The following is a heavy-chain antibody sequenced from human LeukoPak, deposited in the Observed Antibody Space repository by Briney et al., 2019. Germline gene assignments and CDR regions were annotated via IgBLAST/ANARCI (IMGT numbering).Heavy chain of an antibody. Sequence: PSETLSPTCTLSGGSINSYYWSWIRQPPGKGLEWIRYIYYRGSTKYNPSLKSRVTISLDTPKNQFSLKVSSVTAADTAVYYCARHFGAPNFWSESKFDPWGQGTLVTVSS. V-gene: IGHV4-59*01. J-gene: IGHJ5*02. D-gene: IGHD3-3*01. CDR2: IYYRGST. CDR3: ARHFGAPNFWSESKFDP. CDR1: GGSINSYY.